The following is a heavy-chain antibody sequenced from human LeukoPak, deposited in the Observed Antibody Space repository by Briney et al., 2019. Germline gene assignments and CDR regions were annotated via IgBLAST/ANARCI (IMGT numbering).Heavy chain of an antibody. V-gene: IGHV4-59*01. CDR3: ARAGWLQSKRIQHWYFGL. D-gene: IGHD5-24*01. CDR2: IYYSGST. Sequence: SETLSLTCTVSGGSISSYYWSWIRQPPGKGLEWIGYIYYSGSTNYNPSLKSRVTISVDTSKNQFSLKLSSVTAADTAVYYCARAGWLQSKRIQHWYFGLWGRGTLVTVSS. J-gene: IGHJ2*01. CDR1: GGSISSYY.